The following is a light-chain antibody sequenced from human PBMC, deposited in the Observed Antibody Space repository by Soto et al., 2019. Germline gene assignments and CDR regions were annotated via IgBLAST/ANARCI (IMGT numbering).Light chain of an antibody. CDR3: QQSENSPLT. J-gene: IGKJ3*01. CDR1: QSISKY. CDR2: AAS. V-gene: IGKV1-39*01. Sequence: DIQMTQSPSSLSASVGDRVTITCRASQSISKYLNWYQQKPGKAPKVLIYAASNLQSGVQTRFIGSGSGTYFTLTSSRLQPEHFATYYCQQSENSPLTFRAGTTVDVK.